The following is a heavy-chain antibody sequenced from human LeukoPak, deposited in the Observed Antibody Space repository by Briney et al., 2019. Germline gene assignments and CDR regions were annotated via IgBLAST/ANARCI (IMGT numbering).Heavy chain of an antibody. V-gene: IGHV3-23*01. Sequence: GGSLRLSCAASGFTFSNYVMNWVPQAPGKGLVWVSSISGSGAATYYADPVKGRFTISRDNSRNTLYLQLSSLRAEDTAIYYCAKQRGNTGSYDNRPYWGQGTLVTVSS. J-gene: IGHJ4*02. CDR3: AKQRGNTGSYDNRPY. CDR2: ISGSGAAT. CDR1: GFTFSNYV. D-gene: IGHD3-9*01.